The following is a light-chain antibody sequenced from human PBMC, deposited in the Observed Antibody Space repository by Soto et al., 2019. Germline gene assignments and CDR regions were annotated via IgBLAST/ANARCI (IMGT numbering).Light chain of an antibody. CDR1: QTISSW. CDR2: KAS. CDR3: KQLLSYPIT. V-gene: IGKV1-5*03. J-gene: IGKJ5*01. Sequence: DIQMTQSPSTLSGSVGDRVTITCRASQTISSWLAWYQQKPGKAPKLLIYKASTLKSGVPLRFSGSGSGTSFTLTISSLKHEDFATYYCKQLLSYPITFGKGTRLEIK.